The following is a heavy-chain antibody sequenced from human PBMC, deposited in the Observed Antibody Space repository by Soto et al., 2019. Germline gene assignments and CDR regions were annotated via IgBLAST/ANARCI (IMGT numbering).Heavy chain of an antibody. Sequence: ASVKVSCKTSGYTFSSYGITWVRQAPGQPLEWLGWISLYSDGTNYAQKFQGRVSMTTDTSTTTAYMELRSLRSDDTAVYYCARVVPGAEAWFGPWGQGTLVTVSS. CDR3: ARVVPGAEAWFGP. D-gene: IGHD2-2*01. V-gene: IGHV1-18*01. CDR2: ISLYSDGT. CDR1: GYTFSSYG. J-gene: IGHJ5*02.